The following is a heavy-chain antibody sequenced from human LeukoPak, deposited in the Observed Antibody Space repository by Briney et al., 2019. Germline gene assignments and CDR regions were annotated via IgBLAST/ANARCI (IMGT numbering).Heavy chain of an antibody. CDR3: AKDFPFEPYGSGSPSVAY. CDR1: GFTFSSYA. J-gene: IGHJ4*02. D-gene: IGHD3-10*01. CDR2: ISGSGGST. Sequence: GGSLRLSCAASGFTFSSYAMSWVRQAPGKGLEWVSAISGSGGSTYYADSVKGRFTISRDNSKNTLYLRMNSLRAEDTAVYYCAKDFPFEPYGSGSPSVAYWGQGTLVTVSS. V-gene: IGHV3-23*01.